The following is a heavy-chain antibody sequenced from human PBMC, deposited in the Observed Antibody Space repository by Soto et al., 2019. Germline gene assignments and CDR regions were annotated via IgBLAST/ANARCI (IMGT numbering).Heavy chain of an antibody. V-gene: IGHV1-46*01. J-gene: IGHJ4*02. CDR3: ARGGHVVVVTAALDY. Sequence: ASVKVSCKASVDTFTDYYIHWVRQAPGQGLEWMGTVNPSGGHTTYAQHFLGRVTMTRDTSTSTLYMELTSLTSDDTAIYYCARGGHVVVVTAALDYWGQGTLVTSPQ. CDR2: VNPSGGHT. D-gene: IGHD2-21*02. CDR1: VDTFTDYY.